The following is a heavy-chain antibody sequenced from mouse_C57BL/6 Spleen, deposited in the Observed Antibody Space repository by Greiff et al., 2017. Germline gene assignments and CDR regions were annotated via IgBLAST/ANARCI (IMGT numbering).Heavy chain of an antibody. CDR3: ARGGLRGPFAY. Sequence: VQLQQPGAELVRPGSSVKLSCKASGYTFTSYWMDWVKQRPGQGLEWIGNIYPSDSETHYNQKFKDKATLTVDKSSSTAYMQLSSLTSEDSAVXYCARGGLRGPFAYWGQGTLVTVSA. J-gene: IGHJ3*01. CDR2: IYPSDSET. V-gene: IGHV1-61*01. D-gene: IGHD3-1*01. CDR1: GYTFTSYW.